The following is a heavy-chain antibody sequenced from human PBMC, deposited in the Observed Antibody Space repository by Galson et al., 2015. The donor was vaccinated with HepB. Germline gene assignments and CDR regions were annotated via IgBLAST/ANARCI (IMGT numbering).Heavy chain of an antibody. CDR2: MNPNSGNT. V-gene: IGHV1-8*01. J-gene: IGHJ4*02. D-gene: IGHD3-22*01. CDR3: ARATYDSNAAWDY. CDR1: GYTFTSYD. Sequence: SVKVSCKASGYTFTSYDINWVRQATGQGLERMGWMNPNSGNTGYAQKFQGRVTMTRNTSISTAYMELSSLRSEDTALYYCARATYDSNAAWDYWGQGTLVIVSS.